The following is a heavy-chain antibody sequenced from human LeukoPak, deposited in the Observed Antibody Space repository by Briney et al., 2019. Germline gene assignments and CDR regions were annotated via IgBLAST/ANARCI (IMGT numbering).Heavy chain of an antibody. V-gene: IGHV4-34*01. CDR1: GGSFSGYY. CDR3: ARGRLLWFGELLYLVH. CDR2: INHSGST. D-gene: IGHD3-10*01. Sequence: SETLSLTCAVYGGSFSGYYWSWIRQPPGKGLEWIGEINHSGSTNYSPSLKSRVAISVDTSKDQFSLKLSSVTAADTAVYYCARGRLLWFGELLYLVHWGQGTLVTVSS. J-gene: IGHJ4*02.